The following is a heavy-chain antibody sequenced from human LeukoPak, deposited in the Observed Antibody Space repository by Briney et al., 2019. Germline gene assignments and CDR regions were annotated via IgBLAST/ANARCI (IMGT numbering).Heavy chain of an antibody. CDR1: GSTFSSYW. CDR3: TRDLMDYDVSTGLHHYYMDV. V-gene: IGHV3-74*01. CDR2: INGDGRNI. D-gene: IGHD3-9*01. Sequence: GGSLRLSCVASGSTFSSYWMHWVRQDPRKGLVWVSRINGDGRNINYADSVRGRFTISRDNAKNTLYLQMNTLRVEDTAVYYCTRDLMDYDVSTGLHHYYMDVWGQGTTVTVSS. J-gene: IGHJ6*02.